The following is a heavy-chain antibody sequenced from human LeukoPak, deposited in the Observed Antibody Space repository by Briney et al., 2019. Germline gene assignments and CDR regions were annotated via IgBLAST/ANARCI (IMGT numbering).Heavy chain of an antibody. CDR3: ARDVFYGMGV. CDR2: IWCDGSTI. V-gene: IGHV3-33*01. Sequence: PGRSLSLSCAASEFTPCSYGMESGRQAPGKGLEWVAVIWCDGSTIYYADSVKGRFTISRDISKNTLYLQMNSLRAEDMAVYYCARDVFYGMGVWGQGSTVTVSS. J-gene: IGHJ6*02. D-gene: IGHD2-8*01. CDR1: EFTPCSYG.